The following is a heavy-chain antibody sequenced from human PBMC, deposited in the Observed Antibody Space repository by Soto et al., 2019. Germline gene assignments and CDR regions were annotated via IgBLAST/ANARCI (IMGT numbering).Heavy chain of an antibody. CDR2: IDPIGGRV. V-gene: IGHV1-46*01. CDR3: ARGAVGLVARGFGMDI. J-gene: IGHJ6*02. Sequence: QMQLVQSGAEVRKPGASVRVTCKASGHIDTSYYVHWVRQAPGQGLEWTGVIDPIGGRVSYAERFQGRVTLTTDTSTNTVHMELSSLRSEDTAVYYCARGAVGLVARGFGMDIWGQGTTVTVSS. D-gene: IGHD3-10*01. CDR1: GHIDTSYY.